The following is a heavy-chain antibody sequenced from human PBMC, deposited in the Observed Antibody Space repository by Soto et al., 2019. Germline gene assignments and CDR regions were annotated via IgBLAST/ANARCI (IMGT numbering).Heavy chain of an antibody. CDR1: GFTFSNAW. Sequence: EVQLVESGGGLVKPGGSLRLSCAASGFTFSNAWMNWVRQAPGKGLEWVGRIKSKTDGGTTDYAAPVKGRFTISRDYSKNTLYLQMNRLKTEDTAVYYCTTDQWLLNWFDPWGQGTLVTVSS. V-gene: IGHV3-15*07. D-gene: IGHD5-12*01. CDR2: IKSKTDGGTT. J-gene: IGHJ5*02. CDR3: TTDQWLLNWFDP.